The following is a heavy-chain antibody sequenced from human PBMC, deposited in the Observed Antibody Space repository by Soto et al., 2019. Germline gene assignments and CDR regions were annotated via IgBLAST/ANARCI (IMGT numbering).Heavy chain of an antibody. V-gene: IGHV3-74*01. CDR2: IDTDGGGT. CDR1: GFTLGSHR. Sequence: GGSLRLSCAASGFTLGSHRIHWVRQPPGKGLEWVSRIDTDGGGTSYADSVKGRFTISTDNAKNTVYLQMNGLRAEDTAVYYCAKDPYYDFWSGYPGHYYYYYGMDVWGQGTTVTVSS. CDR3: AKDPYYDFWSGYPGHYYYYYGMDV. D-gene: IGHD3-3*01. J-gene: IGHJ6*02.